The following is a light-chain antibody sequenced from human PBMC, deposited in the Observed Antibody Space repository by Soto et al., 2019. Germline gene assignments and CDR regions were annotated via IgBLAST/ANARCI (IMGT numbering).Light chain of an antibody. Sequence: ERVLTQSPATLSLFPGERATLSFRAIHSISSNLAWHQQKPGQAPRLLIYDASNRATGIPGRFSGSGSGTDFTLTISSLEPEDFAVYYCQQRSSWPPVTFGQGTRLEIK. V-gene: IGKV3-11*01. CDR2: DAS. CDR1: HSISSN. J-gene: IGKJ5*01. CDR3: QQRSSWPPVT.